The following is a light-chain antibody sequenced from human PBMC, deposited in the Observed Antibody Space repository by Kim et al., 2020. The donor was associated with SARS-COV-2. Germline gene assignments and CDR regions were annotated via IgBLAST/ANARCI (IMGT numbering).Light chain of an antibody. CDR3: QQYESLPLI. CDR1: QDIHDF. CDR2: DAS. Sequence: DIQISQSPSSLHASIGDTVTITCQASQDIHDFLSWFQRKPGRAPKLLIYDASHLEPGVPSRFSGGGSGTHFIFNISSLQPEDTATYFCQQYESLPLIFGQGTRLEIK. J-gene: IGKJ5*01. V-gene: IGKV1-33*01.